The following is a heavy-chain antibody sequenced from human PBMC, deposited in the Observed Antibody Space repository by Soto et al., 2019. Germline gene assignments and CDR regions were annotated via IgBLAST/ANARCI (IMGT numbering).Heavy chain of an antibody. CDR2: ISGSGGST. CDR3: AKDRGTAMFQDAFDI. Sequence: GGSLRLSWAASGLTFSSYAMSWVRQAPGKGLEWVSDISGSGGSTYYADSVKGRFTISRDNSKNTLYLQMNSLRAEDTAVYYCAKDRGTAMFQDAFDIWGKGTMVTVSS. J-gene: IGHJ3*02. V-gene: IGHV3-23*01. D-gene: IGHD5-18*01. CDR1: GLTFSSYA.